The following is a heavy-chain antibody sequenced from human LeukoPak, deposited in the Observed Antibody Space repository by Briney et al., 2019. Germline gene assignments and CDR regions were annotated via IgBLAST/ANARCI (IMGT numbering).Heavy chain of an antibody. CDR2: ITSSSTI. V-gene: IGHV3-48*02. Sequence: GGSLRLSCAASGFTFSNYNMNWVRQAPGKGLEWVSHITSSSTIYYADSVKGRSTISRDNAKNSLYLQMNSLRDEDTAVYYCARRFDSWGQGTLVTVSS. CDR3: ARRFDS. J-gene: IGHJ4*02. CDR1: GFTFSNYN.